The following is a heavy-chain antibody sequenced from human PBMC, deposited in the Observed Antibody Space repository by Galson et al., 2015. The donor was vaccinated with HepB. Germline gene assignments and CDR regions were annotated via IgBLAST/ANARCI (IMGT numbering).Heavy chain of an antibody. CDR2: INAGNSNT. CDR3: ARWGGSYSEV. J-gene: IGHJ4*02. V-gene: IGHV1-3*01. D-gene: IGHD1-26*01. CDR1: GYTFTSYA. Sequence: SVKVSCKASGYTFTSYAMHWVRQAPGQRLEWMGWINAGNSNTKYSQKFQGRVTITRDTSASTAYMELSSLRSEDTAVYYCARWGGSYSEVWGQGTLVTVSS.